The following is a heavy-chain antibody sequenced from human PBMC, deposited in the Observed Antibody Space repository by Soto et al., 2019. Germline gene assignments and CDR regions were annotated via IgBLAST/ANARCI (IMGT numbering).Heavy chain of an antibody. D-gene: IGHD3-10*01. V-gene: IGHV4-61*01. CDR2: FYYSGRT. Sequence: QVQLQESGPGLVKPSETLSLTCTVSGGSVSSGSYYWNWIRQPPGKGLEWIGYFYYSGRTNYNPSLKSRVTISVDTSKNQFSLKLSSVTAADTAVYYCARGGGVTNTFDYWGQGTLVTVSS. CDR1: GGSVSSGSYY. CDR3: ARGGGVTNTFDY. J-gene: IGHJ4*02.